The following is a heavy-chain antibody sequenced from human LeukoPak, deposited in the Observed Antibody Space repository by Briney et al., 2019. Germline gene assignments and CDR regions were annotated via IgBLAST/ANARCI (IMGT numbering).Heavy chain of an antibody. CDR1: GFTFSSYA. CDR2: IAFDGSNA. V-gene: IGHV3-30-3*01. D-gene: IGHD4-17*01. Sequence: GGSLRLSCAAPGFTFSSYAMHWVRQAPGKGLEWVAVIAFDGSNALYADSVKGRFTISRDISKSTLYLEMNSLKAEDSAMYCCSRGRYGDYSRSEYYYGMDVWGQGTTVTVSS. J-gene: IGHJ6*02. CDR3: SRGRYGDYSRSEYYYGMDV.